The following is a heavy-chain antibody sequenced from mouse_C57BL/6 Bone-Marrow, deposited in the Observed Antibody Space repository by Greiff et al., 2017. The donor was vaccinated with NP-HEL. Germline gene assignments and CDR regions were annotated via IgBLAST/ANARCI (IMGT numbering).Heavy chain of an antibody. J-gene: IGHJ2*01. CDR1: GYAFSSYW. D-gene: IGHD6-1*01. CDR3: AREGPLSLYDFDY. V-gene: IGHV1-80*01. CDR2: IYPGDGDS. Sequence: VQLQQSGAELVKPGASVKISCKASGYAFSSYWMNWVKQRPGKGLEWIGQIYPGDGDSNYNGKFKGKATLTADKSSSTAYMQLSSLTSEDSAVYFCAREGPLSLYDFDYWGQGTTLTVSS.